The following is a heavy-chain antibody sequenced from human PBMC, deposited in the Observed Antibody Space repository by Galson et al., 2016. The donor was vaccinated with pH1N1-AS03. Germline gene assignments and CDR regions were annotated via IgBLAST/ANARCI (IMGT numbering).Heavy chain of an antibody. Sequence: SVKVSCKASGFTFTGSTVQWVRQARGQRLEWIGWIAVGSGNTNYAQNFQERVSITRDKSTSTAYMSLSSLRSEETAVDYCAAGSQFLELLGVAYFYGMDVWGQGSTVTISS. D-gene: IGHD3-3*01. CDR3: AAGSQFLELLGVAYFYGMDV. V-gene: IGHV1-58*01. CDR1: GFTFTGST. J-gene: IGHJ6*02. CDR2: IAVGSGNT.